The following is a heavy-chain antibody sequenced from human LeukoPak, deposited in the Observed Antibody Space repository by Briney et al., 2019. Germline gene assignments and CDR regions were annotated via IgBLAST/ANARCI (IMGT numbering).Heavy chain of an antibody. V-gene: IGHV3-15*01. J-gene: IGHJ4*02. CDR1: GFTFSNAW. Sequence: PGGSLRLSCAASGFTFSNAWMSRVRQAPGKGLEWVGRIKSKTDGGTTDYAAPVKGRFTISRDDSKNTLYLQMNSLKTEDTAVYYCTTPYVDTAMFDYWGQGTLVTVSS. D-gene: IGHD5-18*01. CDR3: TTPYVDTAMFDY. CDR2: IKSKTDGGTT.